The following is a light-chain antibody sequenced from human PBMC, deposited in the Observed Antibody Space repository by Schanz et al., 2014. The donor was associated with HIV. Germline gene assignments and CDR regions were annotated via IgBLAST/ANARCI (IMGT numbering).Light chain of an antibody. CDR2: DVS. V-gene: IGLV2-14*01. J-gene: IGLJ3*02. Sequence: QSALTQPASASGSPGQSITISCTGTSSDVGGYNYVSWYQQHPGKAPKLMIYDVSNRPSGVSNRFSGSKSGNTASLTISGLQAEDEADYYCSSYTSSSTLWVFGGGTKLT. CDR3: SSYTSSSTLWV. CDR1: SSDVGGYNY.